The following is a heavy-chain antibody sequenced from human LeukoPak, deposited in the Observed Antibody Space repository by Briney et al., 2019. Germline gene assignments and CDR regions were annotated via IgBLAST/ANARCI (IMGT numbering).Heavy chain of an antibody. CDR2: ISYDGSNK. V-gene: IGHV3-30*03. CDR3: ASSGWYGLIDY. J-gene: IGHJ4*02. Sequence: GGSLRPSCAASGFTFSSYGMHWVRQAPGKGLEWVAVISYDGSNKYYADSVRGRFTISRDNSKNTLYLQMNSLRAEDTAVYYCASSGWYGLIDYWGQGTLVTVSS. D-gene: IGHD6-19*01. CDR1: GFTFSSYG.